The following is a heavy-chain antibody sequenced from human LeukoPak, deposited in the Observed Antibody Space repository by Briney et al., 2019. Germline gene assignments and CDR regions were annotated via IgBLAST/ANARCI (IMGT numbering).Heavy chain of an antibody. CDR1: GYTFTTYY. Sequence: GASVKVSCKASGYTFTTYYIHWVRQAPGQGLEWMGIINPSGGSTSYAQKFQGRVTMTRDMSTSTLYMELSSLRSEGTAAYYCARSFGASQQYTSSWYYYYMDVWGKGTTVTVSS. D-gene: IGHD6-13*01. V-gene: IGHV1-46*01. J-gene: IGHJ6*03. CDR2: INPSGGST. CDR3: ARSFGASQQYTSSWYYYYMDV.